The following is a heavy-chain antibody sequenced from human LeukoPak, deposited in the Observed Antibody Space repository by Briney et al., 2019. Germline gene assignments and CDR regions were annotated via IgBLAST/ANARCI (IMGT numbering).Heavy chain of an antibody. CDR1: GFTFRSPW. Sequence: GGALRLSCVESGFTFRSPWMAWRRQALEKGLGWVANINEDGGRKNYLGSVTSRFTISRDNAKNSLYLQMNSLSAGDTAMYYCARDGGWHRFDYWGEGSLVIVCS. CDR3: ARDGGWHRFDY. V-gene: IGHV3-7*03. D-gene: IGHD6-19*01. CDR2: INEDGGRK. J-gene: IGHJ4*02.